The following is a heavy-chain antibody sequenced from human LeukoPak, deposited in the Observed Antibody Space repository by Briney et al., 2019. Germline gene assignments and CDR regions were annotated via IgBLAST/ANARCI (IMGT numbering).Heavy chain of an antibody. V-gene: IGHV3-7*01. D-gene: IGHD4-17*01. J-gene: IGHJ4*02. CDR1: GFTFSSNW. CDR3: ARDYD. Sequence: GGSLRLSCAASGFTFSSNWMSWVRQAPGKGLEWVANIKQDGSDKYYVDSVKGRFTISSDNAKNSLYLQMNSLRVEDTAVYYCARDYDWGQGTLVTVSS. CDR2: IKQDGSDK.